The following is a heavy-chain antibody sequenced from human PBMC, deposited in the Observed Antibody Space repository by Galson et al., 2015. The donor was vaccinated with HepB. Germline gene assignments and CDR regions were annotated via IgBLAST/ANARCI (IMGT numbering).Heavy chain of an antibody. CDR2: ISAYNGNT. V-gene: IGHV1-18*04. CDR1: GYTFTSYG. CDR3: ARDEVGGAAHGSFQH. D-gene: IGHD3-16*01. Sequence: SVKVSCKASGYTFTSYGISWVRQAPGQGLEWMGWISAYNGNTNYAQKLQGRVTMTTDTSTSTAYMELRSLRSDDTAVYYCARDEVGGAAHGSFQHWGQGTLVTVSS. J-gene: IGHJ1*01.